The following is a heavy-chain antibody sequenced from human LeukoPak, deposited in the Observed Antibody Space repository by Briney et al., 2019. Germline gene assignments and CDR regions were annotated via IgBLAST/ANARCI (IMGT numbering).Heavy chain of an antibody. CDR2: INHSGST. J-gene: IGHJ4*02. V-gene: IGHV4-30-4*01. D-gene: IGHD3-3*01. Sequence: SQTLSLTCTVSGGSISSDNYQWSWIRQPPGKGLEWIGEINHSGSTNYNPSLKSRVTISVDTSKNQFSLKLSSVTAADTAVYYCARRSGAASRAYYFDYWGQGTLVTVSS. CDR1: GGSISSDNYQ. CDR3: ARRSGAASRAYYFDY.